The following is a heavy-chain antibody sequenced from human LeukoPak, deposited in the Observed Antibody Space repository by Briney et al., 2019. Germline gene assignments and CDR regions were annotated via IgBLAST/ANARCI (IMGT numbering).Heavy chain of an antibody. D-gene: IGHD6-19*01. CDR2: IDWDDDK. CDR3: ARIASSGWFPDY. CDR1: GFSLSTNGMR. Sequence: SGPALVKPTQTLTLTWTFSGFSLSTNGMRVSWIRQPPGKALEWLARIDWDDDKFYSTSLKTRLTISKDTSKNQVVLTMTNMDPVDTATFYCARIASSGWFPDYWGQGTLVTVSS. J-gene: IGHJ4*02. V-gene: IGHV2-70*04.